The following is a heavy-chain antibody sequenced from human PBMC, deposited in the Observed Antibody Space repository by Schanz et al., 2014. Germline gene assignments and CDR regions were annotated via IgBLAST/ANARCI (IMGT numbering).Heavy chain of an antibody. J-gene: IGHJ4*02. CDR3: VRDKKGFVAVAGRAPFDY. V-gene: IGHV3-23*01. CDR1: GFTFSTYA. Sequence: EVKLLESGGHLVQPGGSLRLSCVASGFTFSTYAMSWVRQAPGKGPEWVSSLTGSGGGTYYADSVRGRFAISRDNSKNSLYLQVNNLSAEDTAVYYCVRDKKGFVAVAGRAPFDYWGQGTLVTVSS. CDR2: LTGSGGGT. D-gene: IGHD6-19*01.